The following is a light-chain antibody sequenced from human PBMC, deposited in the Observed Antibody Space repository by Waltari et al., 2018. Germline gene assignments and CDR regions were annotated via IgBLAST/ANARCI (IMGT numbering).Light chain of an antibody. CDR2: DNN. J-gene: IGLJ2*01. Sequence: QSVLTQPPSASATPGQRVTIPCSGSSSNIGTNSVNWYQQLPGTAPKLLIYDNNQRPSGVPDRFSGSKSGTSASLAISGLQSEDEADYYCAAWDDSLDGPGFGGGTKLTVL. CDR3: AAWDDSLDGPG. CDR1: SSNIGTNS. V-gene: IGLV1-44*01.